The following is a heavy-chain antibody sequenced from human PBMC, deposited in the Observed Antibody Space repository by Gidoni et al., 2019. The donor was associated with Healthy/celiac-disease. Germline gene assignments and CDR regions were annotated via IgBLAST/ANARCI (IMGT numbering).Heavy chain of an antibody. CDR3: ARAPVDISMVRGPWSHFDY. Sequence: DVQLVESGGGLVKPAGALRLSCAASGVTCSSSSLNGVRQAPGEGLAWVSSISSSSSYISYSASLKGRFTISRDNAKNSLYLQMNSLRAEDTAVYYCARAPVDISMVRGPWSHFDYWGQGTLVTVSS. V-gene: IGHV3-21*01. CDR2: ISSSSSYI. CDR1: GVTCSSSS. J-gene: IGHJ4*02. D-gene: IGHD3-10*01.